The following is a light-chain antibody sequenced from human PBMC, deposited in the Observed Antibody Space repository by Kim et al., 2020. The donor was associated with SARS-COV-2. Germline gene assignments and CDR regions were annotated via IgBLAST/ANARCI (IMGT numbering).Light chain of an antibody. J-gene: IGLJ2*01. Sequence: TVRNTCKRDSLRSYYASWYQQKPGQAPVLVIYGKNNRPSGIPDRFSGSSSGNTASLTITGAQAEDEADYYCNSRDSSGNHVVFGGGTQLTVL. CDR1: SLRSYY. CDR2: GKN. CDR3: NSRDSSGNHVV. V-gene: IGLV3-19*01.